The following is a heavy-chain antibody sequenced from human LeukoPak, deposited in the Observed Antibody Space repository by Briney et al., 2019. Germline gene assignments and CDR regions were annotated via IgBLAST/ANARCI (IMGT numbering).Heavy chain of an antibody. V-gene: IGHV4-39*01. CDR3: ASTTRSWYEYYFDY. J-gene: IGHJ4*02. CDR1: GGSISSSSYY. D-gene: IGHD6-13*01. Sequence: SETLSLTCTVSGGSISSSSYYWGWIRQPPGKGLEWIGSVYYTGGTYYNPSLKSRVTISVDTSKNQFSLKLSSVTAADTAVYYCASTTRSWYEYYFDYWGQGTLVTVSS. CDR2: VYYTGGT.